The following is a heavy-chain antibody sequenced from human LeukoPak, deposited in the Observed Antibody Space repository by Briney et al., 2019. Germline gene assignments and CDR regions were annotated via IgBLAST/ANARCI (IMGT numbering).Heavy chain of an antibody. CDR3: VSGQLVDETPYYYYYMDV. CDR2: INPNSGGT. CDR1: GYTFTGYY. Sequence: GASVKVSCKASGYTFTGYYMHWVRQAPGQGLEWMGRINPNSGGTNYAQKFQGRVTMTRDTSISTAYMELSRLRSDDPAVYYCVSGQLVDETPYYYYYMDVWGKGTTVTVSS. V-gene: IGHV1-2*06. J-gene: IGHJ6*03. D-gene: IGHD6-6*01.